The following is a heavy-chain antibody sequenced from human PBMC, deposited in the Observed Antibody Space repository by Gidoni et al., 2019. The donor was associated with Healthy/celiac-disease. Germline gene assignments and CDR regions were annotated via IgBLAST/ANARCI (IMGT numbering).Heavy chain of an antibody. Sequence: EVQLVESGGGLIQPGGSLRVSCAASGFTVSSNYMSWVRQAPGKGLEWVSVIYSGGSTYYADSVKGRFTISRDNSKNTLYLQMNSLRAEDTAVYYCARDVHDYGDYDYYYYGMDVWGQGTTVTVSS. V-gene: IGHV3-53*01. CDR2: IYSGGST. CDR1: GFTVSSNY. D-gene: IGHD4-17*01. CDR3: ARDVHDYGDYDYYYYGMDV. J-gene: IGHJ6*02.